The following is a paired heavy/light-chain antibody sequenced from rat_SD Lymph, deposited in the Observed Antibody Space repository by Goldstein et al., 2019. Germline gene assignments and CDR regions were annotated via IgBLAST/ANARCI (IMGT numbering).Heavy chain of an antibody. CDR1: GFTFTNYY. D-gene: IGHD1-11*01. CDR2: ISTSGSRT. CDR3: VRHQTYGGYSELYYFDY. Sequence: EVQLVESGGGLVQPGRSLKLSCAASGFTFTNYYMAWVRQAPKKGLEWVATISTSGSRTYYPDSVKGRFTISRDNAKSSLYLQMNSLKSEDTATYYCVRHQTYGGYSELYYFDYWGQGVMVTVSS. J-gene: IGHJ2*01. V-gene: IGHV5-25*01.
Light chain of an antibody. CDR3: QQYYDSPLT. V-gene: IGKV12S36*01. CDR2: NAN. CDR1: ADIYSG. J-gene: IGKJ5*01. Sequence: DIQMTQSPASLSASLGETVIIECRASADIYSGLAWCQQKPGKSPQLLIYNANTLHTGVPSRFSGSGSGTQYSLKINSLQSEDVASYFCQQYYDSPLTFGSGTKLEIK.